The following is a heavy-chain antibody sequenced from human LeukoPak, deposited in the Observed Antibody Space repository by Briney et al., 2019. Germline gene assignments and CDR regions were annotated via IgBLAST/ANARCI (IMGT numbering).Heavy chain of an antibody. CDR2: ISYDGSNK. D-gene: IGHD3-22*01. J-gene: IGHJ4*02. CDR1: GFTFSSYA. CDR3: ARVGYYDSSGCYPPDY. Sequence: GGSLRLSCAASGFTFSSYAMHWVRQAPGKGLEWVAVISYDGSNKYYADSVKGRFTISRDNSKNTLYLQMNSLRAEDTAVYYCARVGYYDSSGCYPPDYWGQGTLVTVSS. V-gene: IGHV3-30*04.